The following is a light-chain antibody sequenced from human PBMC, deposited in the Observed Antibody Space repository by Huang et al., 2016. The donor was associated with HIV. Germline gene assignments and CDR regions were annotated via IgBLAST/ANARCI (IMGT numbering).Light chain of an antibody. V-gene: IGKV3-15*01. CDR2: GAS. CDR3: QQYNSWPPSIT. J-gene: IGKJ5*01. Sequence: EVVMTQSPATLSVSPGERATLSCRASQSVTSNLAWYQQKPGQAPRLVIYGASTRATDIPARFSGSGSGTEFTLTISSLQSEDCAIYYCQQYNSWPPSITFAQGTRLEIK. CDR1: QSVTSN.